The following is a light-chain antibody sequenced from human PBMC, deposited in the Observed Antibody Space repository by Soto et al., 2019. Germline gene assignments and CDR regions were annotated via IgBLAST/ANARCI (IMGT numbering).Light chain of an antibody. CDR3: QAYDSYSQM. Sequence: DIQMTQSPSTLSASVGDRVTITCRASQSVFRWLAWYQQKPGKAPKLLIYMASILESGVPSRFSGSGSGTEFTLTISSLQADDFATYYCQAYDSYSQMFDQGTRVEIK. CDR2: MAS. J-gene: IGKJ1*01. CDR1: QSVFRW. V-gene: IGKV1-5*03.